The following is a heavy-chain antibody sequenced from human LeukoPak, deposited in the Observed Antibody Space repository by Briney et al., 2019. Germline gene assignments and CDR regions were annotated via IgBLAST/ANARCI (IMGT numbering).Heavy chain of an antibody. CDR3: ARVVVRSFDAFDI. J-gene: IGHJ3*02. V-gene: IGHV4-31*03. CDR2: IYYSGST. D-gene: IGHD2-2*01. Sequence: SETLSLTCTVSGGSISSGGYYWSWIRQHPGKGLEWIGYIYYSGSTYYNPSLKSRDTISVDTSKNQFSLKLSSVTAADTAVYYCARVVVRSFDAFDIWGQGTMVTLSS. CDR1: GGSISSGGYY.